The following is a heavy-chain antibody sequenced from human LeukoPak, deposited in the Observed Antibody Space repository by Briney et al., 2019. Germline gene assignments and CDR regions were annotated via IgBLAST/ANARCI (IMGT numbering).Heavy chain of an antibody. J-gene: IGHJ4*02. CDR2: ISHSGST. V-gene: IGHV4-34*01. Sequence: SETLSLTCTVSGGSISSYYWSWIRQPPGKGLEWIGEISHSGSTNYNPSLKSRVTISVDTSKNQFSLKLSSVTAADTAVYYCARAVPIAAASLDYWGQGTLVTVSS. D-gene: IGHD6-13*01. CDR1: GGSISSYY. CDR3: ARAVPIAAASLDY.